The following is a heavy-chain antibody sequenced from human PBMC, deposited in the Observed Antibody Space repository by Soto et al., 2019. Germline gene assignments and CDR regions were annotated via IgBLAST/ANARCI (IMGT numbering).Heavy chain of an antibody. J-gene: IGHJ6*02. V-gene: IGHV1-69*13. CDR3: ASEGRGSASYYNVPLYYYGMDV. D-gene: IGHD3-10*01. CDR1: GGTFSSYA. Sequence: ASVKVSCKASGGTFSSYAISWVRQSPGQGLEWMGGIIPIFGTSNYAQKFQGRVTITADESTSTAYMELSSLRSEDKAVYYCASEGRGSASYYNVPLYYYGMDVWGQGTTVTVSS. CDR2: IIPIFGTS.